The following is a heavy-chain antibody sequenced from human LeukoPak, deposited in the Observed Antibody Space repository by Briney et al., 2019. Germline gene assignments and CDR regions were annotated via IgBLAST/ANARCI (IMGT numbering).Heavy chain of an antibody. CDR1: GFTFTNYG. J-gene: IGHJ5*02. CDR3: AKGLYYKDRSGYPA. V-gene: IGHV3-30*02. CDR2: IGYDGSNK. Sequence: PGGSLRLSCAASGFTFTNYGMPWVRQAPGKGLEWVAFIGYDGSNKYYADSVKGRFTVSRDKSKNTLYLQMNSLRTEDTAVYYCAKGLYYKDRSGYPAWGQGTLVTISS. D-gene: IGHD3-22*01.